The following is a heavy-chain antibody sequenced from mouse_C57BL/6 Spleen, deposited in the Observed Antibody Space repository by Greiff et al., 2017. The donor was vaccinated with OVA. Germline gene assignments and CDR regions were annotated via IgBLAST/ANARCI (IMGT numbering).Heavy chain of an antibody. CDR2: INPGSGGT. J-gene: IGHJ2*01. CDR1: GYAFTNYL. D-gene: IGHD3-2*02. CDR3: ARGTAQALFFDY. Sequence: QVQLKESGAELVRPGTSVKVSCKASGYAFTNYLIEWVKQRPGQGLEWIGVINPGSGGTNYNEKFKGKATLTADKSSSTAYMQLSSLTSEDSAVYFCARGTAQALFFDYWGQGTTLTVSS. V-gene: IGHV1-54*01.